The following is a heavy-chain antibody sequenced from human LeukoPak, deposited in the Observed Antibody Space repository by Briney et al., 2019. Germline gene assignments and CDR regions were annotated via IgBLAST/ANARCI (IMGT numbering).Heavy chain of an antibody. CDR3: ARDLVDTAMVTQFAFDY. J-gene: IGHJ4*02. CDR1: GYTFTSYY. Sequence: ASVKVSCKASGYTFTSYYMHWVRQAPGQGLEWMGIINPSGGSTSYAQKFQGRVTMTRDTSTSTVYMELSSLRSEDTAVYYCARDLVDTAMVTQFAFDYWGQGTLVTVSS. CDR2: INPSGGST. V-gene: IGHV1-46*01. D-gene: IGHD5-18*01.